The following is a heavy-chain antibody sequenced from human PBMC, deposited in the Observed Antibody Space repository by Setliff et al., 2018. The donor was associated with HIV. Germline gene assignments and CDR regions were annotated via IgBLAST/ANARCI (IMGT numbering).Heavy chain of an antibody. Sequence: GASVKVSCKASGGTFSSYAISWVRQAPGQGLEWMGGIIPILGIANYAQTFQDRVTITRDTSASTVYMELGSLRSEDTAVYYCARCYYDSSFSSFDYWGQGTLVTVSS. D-gene: IGHD3-22*01. CDR2: IIPILGIA. V-gene: IGHV1-69*10. J-gene: IGHJ4*02. CDR3: ARCYYDSSFSSFDY. CDR1: GGTFSSYA.